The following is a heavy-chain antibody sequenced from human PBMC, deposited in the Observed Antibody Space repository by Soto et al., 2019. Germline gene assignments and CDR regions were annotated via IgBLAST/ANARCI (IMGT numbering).Heavy chain of an antibody. V-gene: IGHV1-18*04. CDR2: ISGYNGDI. Sequence: QVHLVQSGGEVKQPGASVKVSCKASGYTFNRHGITWVRQAPGQGLEWMGWISGYNGDINYEQKFQGRVTLSSDTLTSTVYLELKSLIFDASAVYYCARVRIVGAREIDFWGQGTLVTVSS. CDR1: GYTFNRHG. CDR3: ARVRIVGAREIDF. D-gene: IGHD1-26*01. J-gene: IGHJ4*02.